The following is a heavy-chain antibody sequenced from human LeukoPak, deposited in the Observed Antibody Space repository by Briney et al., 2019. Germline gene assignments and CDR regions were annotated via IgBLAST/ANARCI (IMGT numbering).Heavy chain of an antibody. V-gene: IGHV1-8*01. CDR3: ARGDYYGHPYYFDY. D-gene: IGHD3-10*01. Sequence: ASVKVSCKASGYTFTSYDINWVRQATGQGLEWMGWMNPNSGNTGYAQKFQGRVTMTRNTSISTAYMELSSLRSEDTAVYYCARGDYYGHPYYFDYWGQGTLVTVSS. CDR2: MNPNSGNT. J-gene: IGHJ4*02. CDR1: GYTFTSYD.